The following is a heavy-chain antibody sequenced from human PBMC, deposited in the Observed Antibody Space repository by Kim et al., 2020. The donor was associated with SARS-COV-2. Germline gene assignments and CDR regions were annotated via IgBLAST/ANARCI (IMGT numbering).Heavy chain of an antibody. J-gene: IGHJ4*02. CDR3: AKVRRPYSSAVHGHDY. D-gene: IGHD6-25*01. Sequence: GGSLRLSCAASGFTFSSYGMHWVRQAPGKGLEWVSVISYDGSNKYYADSVKGRFTISRDNSKNTLYLQMNSLRAEDTAVYYCAKVRRPYSSAVHGHDYWGQGTLVTVSS. V-gene: IGHV3-30*18. CDR1: GFTFSSYG. CDR2: ISYDGSNK.